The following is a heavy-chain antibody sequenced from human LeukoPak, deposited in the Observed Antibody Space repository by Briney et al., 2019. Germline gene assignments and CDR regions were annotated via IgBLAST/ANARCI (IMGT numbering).Heavy chain of an antibody. Sequence: PGGSLRLSCAASGFTFTTYAINWVRQAPGKGLEWVSGISADDKAYYADSVKGRFIISRDNSKNTVSLQLSSLRAEDTALYYCAKDLALAGTGGGFDVWGQGTRVAVSS. CDR3: AKDLALAGTGGGFDV. CDR2: ISADDKA. J-gene: IGHJ3*01. V-gene: IGHV3-23*01. CDR1: GFTFTTYA. D-gene: IGHD6-19*01.